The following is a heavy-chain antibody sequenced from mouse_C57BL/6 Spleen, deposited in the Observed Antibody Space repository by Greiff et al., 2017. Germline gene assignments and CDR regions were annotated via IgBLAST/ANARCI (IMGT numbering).Heavy chain of an antibody. CDR2: IDPANGNT. CDR1: GFNIKNTY. D-gene: IGHD2-5*01. Sequence: EVQRVESVAELVRPGASVKLSCTASGFNIKNTYMHWVKQRPEQGLEWIGRIDPANGNTKYAPKFQGKATITADTSSNTAYLQLSSLTSEDTAIYYGAREEGYYSNYRYFDYWGQGTTLTVSS. CDR3: AREEGYYSNYRYFDY. V-gene: IGHV14-3*01. J-gene: IGHJ2*01.